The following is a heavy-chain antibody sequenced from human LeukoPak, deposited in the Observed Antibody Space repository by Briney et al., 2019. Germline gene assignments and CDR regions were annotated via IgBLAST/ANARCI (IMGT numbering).Heavy chain of an antibody. J-gene: IGHJ4*02. CDR2: ISGGGATT. CDR1: GLTFSSYA. D-gene: IGHD6-13*01. Sequence: GGSLRLSCAASGLTFSSYAMSWVRQAPGKGLEWVSDISGGGATTFYADSVKGRFTIPRDNSKNTLYLQLSSLRAEDTAVYYCAKSTGYSTTGRDFDSWGRGTLVTVSS. V-gene: IGHV3-23*01. CDR3: AKSTGYSTTGRDFDS.